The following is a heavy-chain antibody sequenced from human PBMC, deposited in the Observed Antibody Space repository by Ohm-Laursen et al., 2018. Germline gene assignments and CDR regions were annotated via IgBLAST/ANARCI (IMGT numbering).Heavy chain of an antibody. CDR3: ARVTYYYDSSIIAFDY. D-gene: IGHD3-22*01. Sequence: SETLSLTCTVSGDSISSGNYYWSWIRQPPGKGLEWIGSFYYSGSTYYNPSLKSRVTISVDMSKNQFSLKLSSVTAADTAVYYCARVTYYYDSSIIAFDYWGQGTLVTVSS. V-gene: IGHV4-39*07. CDR2: FYYSGST. J-gene: IGHJ4*02. CDR1: GDSISSGNYY.